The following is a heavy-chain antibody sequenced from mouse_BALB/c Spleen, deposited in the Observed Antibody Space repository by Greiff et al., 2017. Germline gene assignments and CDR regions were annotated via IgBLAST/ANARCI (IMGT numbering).Heavy chain of an antibody. Sequence: LKQSGTVLARPGASVKMSCKASGYTFTSYWMHWVKQRPGQGLEWIGAIYPGNSDTSYNQKFKGKAKLTAVTSTSTAYMELSSLTNEDSAVYYCSYGNYGGAMDYWGQGTSVTVSS. CDR2: IYPGNSDT. CDR1: GYTFTSYW. V-gene: IGHV1-5*01. J-gene: IGHJ4*01. CDR3: SYGNYGGAMDY. D-gene: IGHD2-1*01.